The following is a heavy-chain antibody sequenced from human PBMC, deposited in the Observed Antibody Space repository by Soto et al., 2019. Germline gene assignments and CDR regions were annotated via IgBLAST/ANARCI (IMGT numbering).Heavy chain of an antibody. D-gene: IGHD6-13*01. CDR3: ASGAPYYSSSYYYYGMDV. Sequence: QVQLVQSGAEVKKPGSSVKVSCKASGGTFSSYAISWVRQAPGQGLEWMGGIIPIFGTANYAQKFQGRVTITADESTSTAYMELSSLRSEDTAVYYCASGAPYYSSSYYYYGMDVWGQGTTVTVSS. CDR1: GGTFSSYA. V-gene: IGHV1-69*01. J-gene: IGHJ6*02. CDR2: IIPIFGTA.